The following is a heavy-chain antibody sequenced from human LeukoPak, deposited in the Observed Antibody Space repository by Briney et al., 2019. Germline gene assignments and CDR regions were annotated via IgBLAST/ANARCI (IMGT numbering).Heavy chain of an antibody. Sequence: GGSLRLSCAASGFTFSSYSMNWVRQAPGKGLEWVSFISSSRSYIYYADSVKGRFTISRDNAKNSLYLQMNSLRAEDTAVYYFASFKAAPNYFDYWAGEPWSPSPQ. CDR1: GFTFSSYS. CDR3: ASFKAAPNYFDY. J-gene: IGHJ4*02. D-gene: IGHD6-13*01. V-gene: IGHV3-21*01. CDR2: ISSSRSYI.